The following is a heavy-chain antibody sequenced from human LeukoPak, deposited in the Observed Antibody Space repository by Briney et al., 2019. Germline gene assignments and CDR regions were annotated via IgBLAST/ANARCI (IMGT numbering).Heavy chain of an antibody. D-gene: IGHD1-26*01. CDR2: IYYSGST. V-gene: IGHV4-59*08. CDR3: ARLSGSPHPPFDY. J-gene: IGHJ4*02. Sequence: SETLSLTCTVSGGSISNYYWTWIRRPPGKGLEWIGYIYYSGSTYYNPSLKSRVTISVDTSENQFSLKLTSVTAADTAVYYCARLSGSPHPPFDYWGQGTLVTVSS. CDR1: GGSISNYY.